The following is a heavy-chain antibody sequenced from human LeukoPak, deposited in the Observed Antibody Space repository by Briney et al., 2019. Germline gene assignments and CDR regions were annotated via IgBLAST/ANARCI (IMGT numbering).Heavy chain of an antibody. CDR3: ARGGLPARSWFDP. V-gene: IGHV1-46*01. CDR2: INPSSGRT. D-gene: IGHD3/OR15-3a*01. J-gene: IGHJ5*02. Sequence: ASVKVSCTASGYTFTSYYMNWVRQAPGQGLEWMGIINPSSGRTTYGQKFQGRVTMTRDTSTSTVYMELTSLRSEDTAVFYCARGGLPARSWFDPWGQGTLVTVSS. CDR1: GYTFTSYY.